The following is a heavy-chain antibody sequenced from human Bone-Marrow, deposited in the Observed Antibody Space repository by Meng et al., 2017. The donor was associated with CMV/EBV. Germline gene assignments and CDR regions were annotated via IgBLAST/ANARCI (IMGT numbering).Heavy chain of an antibody. CDR3: ARRPYGSGSYT. CDR1: GGSISSYY. V-gene: IGHV4-59*01. Sequence: SETLSLTCTVSGGSISSYYWSWIRQPPGKGLEWIGYIYYSGSTNYNPSLKSRVTISVDTSKNQFSLKLSSVTAADTAVYYCARRPYGSGSYTWGQGTLVTVSS. J-gene: IGHJ5*02. D-gene: IGHD3-10*01. CDR2: IYYSGST.